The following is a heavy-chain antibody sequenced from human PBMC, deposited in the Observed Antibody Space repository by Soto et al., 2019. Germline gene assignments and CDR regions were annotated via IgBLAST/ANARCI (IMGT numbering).Heavy chain of an antibody. Sequence: QVQLVQSGAELKKPGSSVKVSCKASGDTFSFYTINWVRQAPGLGLEWMGRVNPILSTSNYAQKFQGRVTMTADKSTSTASMELRSLRSADTAFYYCATSYGPAYRAFDYWGQGALVTVSS. D-gene: IGHD3-16*01. CDR1: GDTFSFYT. V-gene: IGHV1-69*08. CDR2: VNPILSTS. CDR3: ATSYGPAYRAFDY. J-gene: IGHJ4*02.